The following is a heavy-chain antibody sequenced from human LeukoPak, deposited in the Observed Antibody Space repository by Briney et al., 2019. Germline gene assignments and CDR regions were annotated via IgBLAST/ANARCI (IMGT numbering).Heavy chain of an antibody. J-gene: IGHJ5*02. CDR2: VVPSGVT. CDR3: ARDRGSTTARGVPSWFDP. V-gene: IGHV4-61*02. Sequence: PSETLSLTCTVSGDSVSNDVYYWTWIRQPAGKGLEWIGRVVPSGVTRYNPSFVGRLTISVDTAKNQFSLKLTSMTAADTAVYYCARDRGSTTARGVPSWFDPWGQGTLVTVSS. CDR1: GDSVSNDVYY. D-gene: IGHD3-10*01.